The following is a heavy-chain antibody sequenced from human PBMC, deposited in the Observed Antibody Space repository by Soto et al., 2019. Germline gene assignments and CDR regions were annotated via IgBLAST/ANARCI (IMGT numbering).Heavy chain of an antibody. Sequence: GGSLRLSCKASGFIFSEYSMSWVRQAPGKGLEWVSSINGSSSHMYYADSLKGRFTISRDNAKNSLYLQMSGLRAEDAAVYFCAKYTHYSDRSAYHPPYYYDFWGQGIPVTVSS. D-gene: IGHD3-22*01. CDR2: INGSSSHM. V-gene: IGHV3-21*01. CDR3: AKYTHYSDRSAYHPPYYYDF. J-gene: IGHJ4*02. CDR1: GFIFSEYS.